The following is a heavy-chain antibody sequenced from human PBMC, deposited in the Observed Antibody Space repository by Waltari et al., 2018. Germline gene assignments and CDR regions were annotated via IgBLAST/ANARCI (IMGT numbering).Heavy chain of an antibody. D-gene: IGHD3-10*02. CDR1: GYTLTKLS. CDR2: FGTEDGER. CDR3: VTRIKKVVQGIMVIEGPPPNWFDP. J-gene: IGHJ5*02. V-gene: IGHV1-24*01. Sequence: QVQLVQSGAEVRKPGASVRVSCKVSGYTLTKLSIHWVRQIRGKGLTLLGGFGTEDGERDYGRQRQGSVTVTEDTTTDIGYMELSSLRSEDTSIYYCVTRIKKVVQGIMVIEGPPPNWFDPWGPGTQVTVAS.